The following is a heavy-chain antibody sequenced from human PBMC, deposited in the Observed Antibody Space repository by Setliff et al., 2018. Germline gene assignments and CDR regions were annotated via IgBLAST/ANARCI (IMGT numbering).Heavy chain of an antibody. CDR1: GFTFSNYA. D-gene: IGHD3-3*01. CDR3: AKVGIFGGGYFDF. J-gene: IGHJ4*02. V-gene: IGHV3-23*01. CDR2: ISGGGSRT. Sequence: GGSLRLSCAVSGFTFSNYAMNWVRQAPGKGLEWVSFISGGGSRTYYADSVKGRVTISRDNSKNSLYLQMNSLRGEDTAVYYCAKVGIFGGGYFDFWGQGTLVTVSS.